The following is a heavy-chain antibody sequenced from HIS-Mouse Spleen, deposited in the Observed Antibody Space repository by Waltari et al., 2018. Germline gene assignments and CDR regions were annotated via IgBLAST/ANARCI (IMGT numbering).Heavy chain of an antibody. Sequence: QLQLQESGPGLVKPSETLSLTCTVSGGSISSSSYYWGWIRQPPGRGLEGIGSIYYSGSTSYTPSLKSRVTISVDTSKNQFSLKLSSVTAAETAVYYCAREIPYSSSWYDWYFDLWGRGTLVTVSS. CDR2: IYYSGST. CDR3: AREIPYSSSWYDWYFDL. CDR1: GGSISSSSYY. V-gene: IGHV4-39*07. J-gene: IGHJ2*01. D-gene: IGHD6-13*01.